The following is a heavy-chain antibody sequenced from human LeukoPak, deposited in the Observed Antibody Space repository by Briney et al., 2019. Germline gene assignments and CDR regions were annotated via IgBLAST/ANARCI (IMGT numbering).Heavy chain of an antibody. CDR1: GGSISRSNW. Sequence: SETLSLTCTVSGGSISRSNWWSWVRQPPGKGLEWIGEIHDTGSTNYNPPLKSRVTMSLDKSKNQFSLNLSSVTAADTAVYYCATYYDILSGYTFDYWGQGTLVAVSS. CDR2: IHDTGST. D-gene: IGHD3-9*01. CDR3: ATYYDILSGYTFDY. J-gene: IGHJ4*02. V-gene: IGHV4-4*02.